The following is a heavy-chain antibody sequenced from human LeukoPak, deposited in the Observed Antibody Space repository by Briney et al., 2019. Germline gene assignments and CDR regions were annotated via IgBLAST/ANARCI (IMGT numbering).Heavy chain of an antibody. CDR1: GYTFTSYY. J-gene: IGHJ6*03. V-gene: IGHV1-46*01. CDR3: ARESSSSSWNYYYYMDV. D-gene: IGHD6-6*01. Sequence: ASVTVSCKAPGYTFTSYYMHWVRQAPGQGLEWMGIINPSGGSTSYAQKFQGRVTMTRDTSTSTVYMELSSLRSEDTAVYYCARESSSSSWNYYYYMDVWGKGTTVTVSS. CDR2: INPSGGST.